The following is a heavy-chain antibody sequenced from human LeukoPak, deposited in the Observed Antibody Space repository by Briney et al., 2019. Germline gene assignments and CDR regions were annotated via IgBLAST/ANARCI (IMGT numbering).Heavy chain of an antibody. V-gene: IGHV4-39*07. J-gene: IGHJ4*02. CDR1: GGSISSSSYY. CDR3: AGTHSGYDFGYFDY. CDR2: IYYSGST. Sequence: SETLSLTCTVSGGSISSSSYYWGWIRQPPGKGLEWIGSIYYSGSTYYNPSLKSRVTISVDKSKNQFSLKLSSATAADTAVYYCAGTHSGYDFGYFDYWGQGTLVTVSS. D-gene: IGHD5-12*01.